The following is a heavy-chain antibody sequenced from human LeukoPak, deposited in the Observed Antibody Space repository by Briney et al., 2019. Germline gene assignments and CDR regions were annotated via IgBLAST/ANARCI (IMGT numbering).Heavy chain of an antibody. CDR3: AKGGLGYRVGATECDY. V-gene: IGHV3-30*02. CDR2: IRYDGSNK. CDR1: GFTFSSYG. Sequence: PGRSLRLSCAASGFTFSSYGMHWVRQAPGKGLEWVAFIRYDGSNKYYADSVKGRFTISRDNSKNTLYLQMNSLRAEDTAVYYCAKGGLGYRVGATECDYWGQGTLVTVSS. D-gene: IGHD1-26*01. J-gene: IGHJ4*02.